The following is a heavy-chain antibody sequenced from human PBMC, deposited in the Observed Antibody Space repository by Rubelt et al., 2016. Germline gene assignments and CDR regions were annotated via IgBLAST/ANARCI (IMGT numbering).Heavy chain of an antibody. CDR3: ARDSAAAGTAPFDY. J-gene: IGHJ4*02. CDR1: GFTFSSYA. CDR2: ISGSGGST. Sequence: EVQLVESGGGLVQPGGSLRLSCAASGFTFSSYAMHWVRQAPGKGLEWVSAISGSGGSTYYADSVKGRFTISRDNSKNTVYLQMNSLRAEDTAVYYCARDSAAAGTAPFDYWGQGTLVTVSS. V-gene: IGHV3-23*04. D-gene: IGHD6-13*01.